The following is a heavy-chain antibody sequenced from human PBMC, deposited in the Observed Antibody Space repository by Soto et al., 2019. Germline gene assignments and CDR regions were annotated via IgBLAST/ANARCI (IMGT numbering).Heavy chain of an antibody. J-gene: IGHJ4*02. CDR2: ISHTGVT. D-gene: IGHD3-10*01. CDR1: GGSISGYF. V-gene: IGHV4-59*01. Sequence: SETLSLTCTVSGGSISGYFWTWIRQPPGKGLEWIGYISHTGVTNYNSSLKSRVTMSVDTSKNQFSLRVSSLTAADTAVYYCARKEYYFDYWGQGILVTVSS. CDR3: ARKEYYFDY.